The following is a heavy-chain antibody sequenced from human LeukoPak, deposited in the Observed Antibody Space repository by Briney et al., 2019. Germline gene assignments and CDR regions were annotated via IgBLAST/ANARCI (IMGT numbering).Heavy chain of an antibody. Sequence: AGRSPRLSCAASGFTFISSEMSWLRPAPGKGLEWVANIKQDGKEKHYLGSVEGRFTISRDNAQTSLYLQMNSLRGGDTAVYYCARDGSGVSAYWGQGTLVTVPS. D-gene: IGHD6-19*01. CDR3: ARDGSGVSAY. J-gene: IGHJ4*02. CDR2: IKQDGKEK. V-gene: IGHV3-7*01. CDR1: GFTFISSE.